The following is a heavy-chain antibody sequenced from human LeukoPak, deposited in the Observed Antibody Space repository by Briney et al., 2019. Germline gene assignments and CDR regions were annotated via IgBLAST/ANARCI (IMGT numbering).Heavy chain of an antibody. CDR2: IYYSGST. Sequence: SQTLSLTCTVSGGSISSGGYYWSWIRQHPGKGLEWIGYIYYSGSTYYNPSLKSRVTISVDTSKNQFSLKLSSVTAADTAVYYYARMYYYDSSGYYDWGQGTLVTVSS. V-gene: IGHV4-31*03. CDR3: ARMYYYDSSGYYD. CDR1: GGSISSGGYY. J-gene: IGHJ4*02. D-gene: IGHD3-22*01.